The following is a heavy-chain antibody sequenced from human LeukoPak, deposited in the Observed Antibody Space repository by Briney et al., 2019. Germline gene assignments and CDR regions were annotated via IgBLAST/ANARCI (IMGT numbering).Heavy chain of an antibody. Sequence: PGGSLRLSCAASGFTFTTYSMNWVRQAPGKGLEWVSAISSSSSYIYYADSVKGRFTISRDNAKNSLYLQMNSLRAEDTAIYYCTRVGYIDEGIDYWGQGTLVTVSS. J-gene: IGHJ4*02. CDR2: ISSSSSYI. V-gene: IGHV3-21*06. CDR3: TRVGYIDEGIDY. D-gene: IGHD5-24*01. CDR1: GFTFTTYS.